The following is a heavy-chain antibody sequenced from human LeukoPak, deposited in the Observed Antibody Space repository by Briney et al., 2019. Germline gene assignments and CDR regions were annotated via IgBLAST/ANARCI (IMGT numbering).Heavy chain of an antibody. J-gene: IGHJ4*02. V-gene: IGHV1-2*02. CDR1: GYTFTGYY. CDR3: ARDTYYYDSSGYYYGDLDY. D-gene: IGHD3-22*01. Sequence: ASVKVSCKASGYTFTGYYMHWVRQAPGQGLEWMGWINPNSGGTNYAQKFQGRVTITADESTSTAYMELSSLRSEDTAVYYCARDTYYYDSSGYYYGDLDYWGQGTLVTVSS. CDR2: INPNSGGT.